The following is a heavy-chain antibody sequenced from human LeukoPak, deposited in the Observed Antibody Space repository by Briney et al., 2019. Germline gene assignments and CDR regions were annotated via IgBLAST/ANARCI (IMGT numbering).Heavy chain of an antibody. CDR3: ATSYYYDSSGYYYGFDY. CDR1: GGSISSTTYF. V-gene: IGHV4-39*07. CDR2: IYYSGSP. Sequence: SETLSLTCTVSGGSISSTTYFWGWIRQPPGKGLEWIGSIYYSGSPYYNPSLKSRVTISVDTSKNQFSLKLSSVTAADTAVYYCATSYYYDSSGYYYGFDYWGQGTLVTVSS. D-gene: IGHD3-22*01. J-gene: IGHJ4*02.